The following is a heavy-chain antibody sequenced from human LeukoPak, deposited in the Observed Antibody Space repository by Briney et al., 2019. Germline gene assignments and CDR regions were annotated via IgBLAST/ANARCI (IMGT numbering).Heavy chain of an antibody. CDR3: AREGGSGWINYYYYYMDV. CDR1: GYTFTSYA. Sequence: ASVKVSCKASGYTFTSYAMNWVRQAPGQGLEWMGWINTNTGNPTYAQGFTGRFVFSLDTSVSTAYLQISSLKAEDTAVYYCAREGGSGWINYYYYYMDVWGRGTLVTVS. D-gene: IGHD6-19*01. CDR2: INTNTGNP. J-gene: IGHJ6*03. V-gene: IGHV7-4-1*02.